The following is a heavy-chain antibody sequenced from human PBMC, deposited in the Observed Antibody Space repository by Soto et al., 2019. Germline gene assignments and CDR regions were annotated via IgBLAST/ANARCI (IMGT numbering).Heavy chain of an antibody. J-gene: IGHJ4*02. V-gene: IGHV3-21*01. Sequence: GSLRLSCAASGFTFSSYSMNWVRQAPGKGLEWVSSISSSSSYIYYADSVKGRFTISRDNAKNSLYLQMNSLRAEDTAVYYCARDGEYSSSWFDYWGQGTLVTVSS. CDR1: GFTFSSYS. D-gene: IGHD6-13*01. CDR3: ARDGEYSSSWFDY. CDR2: ISSSSSYI.